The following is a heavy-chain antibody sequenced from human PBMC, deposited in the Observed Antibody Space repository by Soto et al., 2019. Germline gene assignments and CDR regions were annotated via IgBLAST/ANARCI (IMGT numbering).Heavy chain of an antibody. CDR2: IYPGDSDT. CDR3: ASAYSNYGYYFDH. V-gene: IGHV5-51*01. Sequence: GESLKISCKGSGYSFTSYWIGWVRQMPGKGLEWMGIIYPGDSDTRYSPSFQGQVTISADKSISTAYLQWSSLKASDTAMYYCASAYSNYGYYFDHWGQGTLVTVSS. D-gene: IGHD4-4*01. CDR1: GYSFTSYW. J-gene: IGHJ4*02.